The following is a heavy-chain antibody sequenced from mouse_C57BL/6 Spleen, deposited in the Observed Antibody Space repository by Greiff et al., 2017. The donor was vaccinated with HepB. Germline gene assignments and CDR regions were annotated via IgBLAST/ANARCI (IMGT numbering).Heavy chain of an antibody. CDR1: GYSITSGYY. D-gene: IGHD2-10*01. CDR2: ISYDGSN. J-gene: IGHJ2*01. CDR3: ARAYYGNYYFDY. V-gene: IGHV3-6*01. Sequence: EVQVVESGPGLVKPSQSLSLTCSVTGYSITSGYYWNWIRQFPGNKLEWMGYISYDGSNNYNPSLKNRISITRDTSKNQFFLKLNSVTTEDTATYYCARAYYGNYYFDYWGQGTTLTVSS.